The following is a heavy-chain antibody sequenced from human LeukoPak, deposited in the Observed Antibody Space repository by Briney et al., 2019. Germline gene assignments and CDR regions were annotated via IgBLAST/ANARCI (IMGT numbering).Heavy chain of an antibody. D-gene: IGHD4-11*01. V-gene: IGHV3-33*08. CDR2: IWSDGTEK. CDR1: GFPYSHYG. J-gene: IGHJ4*02. CDR3: ARDAPRGFDYSISIQY. Sequence: PGKSLRLSCGGSGFPYSHYGMHWVRQAPGKGLEWVAVIWSDGTEKYYGDAVKGRFTISRDDSRKTVYLQMNRLRGEDTAVYYCARDAPRGFDYSISIQYWGQGTLVTVSS.